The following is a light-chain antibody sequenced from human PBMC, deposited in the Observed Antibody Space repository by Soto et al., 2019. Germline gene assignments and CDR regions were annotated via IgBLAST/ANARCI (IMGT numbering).Light chain of an antibody. CDR3: SSYTSSSTPGV. CDR1: SSDVGGYNY. J-gene: IGLJ3*02. CDR2: DVS. V-gene: IGLV2-14*01. Sequence: QSVLTQPASVSGSPGQSITISCTGTSSDVGGYNYVSWYQQHPGKAPKLMIYDVSNRPSGVSNRLSGSKSGNTASLTISGLQAEDEADYYCSSYTSSSTPGVFGGGTQLTVL.